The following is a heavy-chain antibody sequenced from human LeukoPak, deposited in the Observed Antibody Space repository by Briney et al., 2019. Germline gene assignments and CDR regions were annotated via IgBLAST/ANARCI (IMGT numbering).Heavy chain of an antibody. Sequence: ASVKVSCKASGYTFTSYDINWVRQATGQGLEWMGWISAYNGNTNYAQKLQGRVAMTTDTSTSTAYVELRSLRSDDTAAYYCARVASGDPLVDYWGQGTLVTVSS. J-gene: IGHJ4*02. CDR1: GYTFTSYD. D-gene: IGHD2-21*02. CDR2: ISAYNGNT. V-gene: IGHV1-18*01. CDR3: ARVASGDPLVDY.